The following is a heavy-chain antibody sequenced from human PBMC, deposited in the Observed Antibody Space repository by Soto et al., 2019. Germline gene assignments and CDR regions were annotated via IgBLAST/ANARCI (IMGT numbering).Heavy chain of an antibody. CDR1: GGTFSSYA. V-gene: IGHV1-69*01. CDR2: IIPIFGTA. J-gene: IGHJ5*02. Sequence: QVQLVQSGAEVQKPGSSVKVSCKASGGTFSSYAISWVRQAPGQGLEWMGGIIPIFGTANYAQKFQGRVTITADESTSTAYMELSSLRSEDTAVYYCAREGVGYCSGGSCENWFDPWGQGTLVTVSS. D-gene: IGHD2-15*01. CDR3: AREGVGYCSGGSCENWFDP.